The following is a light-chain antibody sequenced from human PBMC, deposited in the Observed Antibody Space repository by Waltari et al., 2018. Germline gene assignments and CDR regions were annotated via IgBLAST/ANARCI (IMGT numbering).Light chain of an antibody. CDR3: QQCDTWPLT. Sequence: EIVMTQSPATLSVSPGERATLSCRASQSVSNKLAWYQQKPGQAPRLLIFGASTRATGIPARFSSSGSGTEFTLTISSLQSEDFAVYYCQQCDTWPLTFGGGTKVEIK. V-gene: IGKV3-15*01. CDR1: QSVSNK. CDR2: GAS. J-gene: IGKJ4*01.